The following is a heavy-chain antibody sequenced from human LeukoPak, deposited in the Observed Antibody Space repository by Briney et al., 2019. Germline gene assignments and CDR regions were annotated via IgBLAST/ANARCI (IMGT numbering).Heavy chain of an antibody. J-gene: IGHJ4*02. CDR1: GYTFTSYG. CDR3: ARGGVTLNSLVDY. CDR2: IIPIFGTA. Sequence: SVKVSCKASGYTFTSYGISWVRQAPGQGLEWMGGIIPIFGTANYAQKFQGRVTITADESTSTAYMELSSLRSEDTAVYYCARGGVTLNSLVDYWGQGTLVTVSS. D-gene: IGHD5-18*01. V-gene: IGHV1-69*13.